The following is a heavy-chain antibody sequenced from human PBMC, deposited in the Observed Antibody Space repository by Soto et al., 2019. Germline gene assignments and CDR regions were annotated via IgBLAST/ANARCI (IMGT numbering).Heavy chain of an antibody. D-gene: IGHD3-3*01. CDR2: INANSGGT. CDR3: APSRLKIFGPLEV. CDR1: GYTFIGYY. J-gene: IGHJ6*02. Sequence: ASVKVSCKASGYTFIGYYRHWVRQAPGQGLEWMGWINANSGGTYYAQKFKGRVTMTRDTSTSTAYMYLSNLRYDDTAVYYCAPSRLKIFGPLEVWGHGTTVTSSS. V-gene: IGHV1-2*02.